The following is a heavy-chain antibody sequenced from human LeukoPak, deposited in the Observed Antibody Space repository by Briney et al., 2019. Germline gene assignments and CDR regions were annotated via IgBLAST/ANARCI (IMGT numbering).Heavy chain of an antibody. Sequence: GGSLRLSCAASGFTFSSYAMSWVRQAPGKGLEWVSAISGSGGSTYYADSVKGRFTISRDNSKNTLYLQMHSLRAEDTAVYFCARAYIVGATRWLDPWGQGTLVTVSS. CDR3: ARAYIVGATRWLDP. J-gene: IGHJ5*02. V-gene: IGHV3-23*01. CDR2: ISGSGGST. D-gene: IGHD1-26*01. CDR1: GFTFSSYA.